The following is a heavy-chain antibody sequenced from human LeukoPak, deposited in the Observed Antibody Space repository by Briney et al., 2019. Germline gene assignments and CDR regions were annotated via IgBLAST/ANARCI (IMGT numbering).Heavy chain of an antibody. V-gene: IGHV3-11*05. D-gene: IGHD2-2*01. CDR1: GFTFSDYY. CDR2: ISSSSSYT. J-gene: IGHJ6*02. Sequence: PGGSLRLSCAASGFTFSDYYMSWIRQAPGKGLEWVSYISSSSSYTNYADSVKGRFTISRDNAKKSLYLQMNSLRAEDTAVYYCARDNIVVVPAAMLPYGMDVWGQGTTVTVSS. CDR3: ARDNIVVVPAAMLPYGMDV.